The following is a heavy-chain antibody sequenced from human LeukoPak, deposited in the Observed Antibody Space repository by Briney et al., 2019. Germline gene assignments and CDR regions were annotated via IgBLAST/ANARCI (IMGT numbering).Heavy chain of an antibody. CDR1: GFTFSSYA. CDR3: ASPFDY. V-gene: IGHV3-23*01. CDR2: IGGSATST. J-gene: IGHJ4*02. Sequence: PGGSLRLSCAASGFTFSSYAMSWVRQAPGKGLEWVSGIGGSATSTDYADSVKGRFTISRDNAKNSLYLQMNSLRAEDTAVYYCASPFDYWGQGTLVTVSS.